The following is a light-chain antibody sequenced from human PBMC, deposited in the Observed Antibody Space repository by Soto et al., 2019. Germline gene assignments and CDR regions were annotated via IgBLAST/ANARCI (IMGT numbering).Light chain of an antibody. CDR3: QVWDISSGHVV. V-gene: IGLV3-21*01. CDR2: YDS. J-gene: IGLJ3*02. CDR1: NIGSKS. Sequence: SYELTQPPSVSVAPGKTASVACGASNIGSKSVHWYQKKSGQAPVLVMYYDSDRPSGIPERFSGSNSGNTATLTISRVEAEDEADYYCQVWDISSGHVVFGGGTKLTVL.